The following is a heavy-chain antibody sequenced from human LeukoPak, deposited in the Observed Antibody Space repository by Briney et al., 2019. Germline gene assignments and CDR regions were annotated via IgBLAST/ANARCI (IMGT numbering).Heavy chain of an antibody. D-gene: IGHD6-19*01. Sequence: PGGSLGLSCAASGFTFSSYSMNWVRQAPGKGLEWVSYISSSSSTIYYADSVKGRFTISRDNAKNSLYLQMNSLRAEDTAVYYCARGIAVVGYWGQGTLVTVSS. CDR3: ARGIAVVGY. CDR1: GFTFSSYS. V-gene: IGHV3-48*01. CDR2: ISSSSSTI. J-gene: IGHJ4*02.